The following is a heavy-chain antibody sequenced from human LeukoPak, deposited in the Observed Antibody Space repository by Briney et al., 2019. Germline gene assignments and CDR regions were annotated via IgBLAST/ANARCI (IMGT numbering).Heavy chain of an antibody. J-gene: IGHJ4*02. CDR2: INSDGSST. D-gene: IGHD3-22*01. CDR3: ARSNPHYSDSSGYLNY. CDR1: GFTFSSYW. V-gene: IGHV3-74*01. Sequence: PGGSLRLSCAASGFTFSSYWMHWVRQAPGKGLVWVSRINSDGSSTIYADSEKGRFTISRDNAKNTLYLQMNSLRAEDTAVYYCARSNPHYSDSSGYLNYWGQGTLVTVSS.